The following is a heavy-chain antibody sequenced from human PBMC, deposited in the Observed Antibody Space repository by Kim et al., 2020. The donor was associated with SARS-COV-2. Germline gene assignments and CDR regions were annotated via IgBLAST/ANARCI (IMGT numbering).Heavy chain of an antibody. CDR3: ARSVWGHLYYYYGMDV. D-gene: IGHD3-16*01. V-gene: IGHV3-11*06. CDR1: GFTFSDYY. J-gene: IGHJ6*02. CDR2: ISSSSSYT. Sequence: GGSLRLSCAASGFTFSDYYMSWIRQAPGKGLEWVSYISSSSSYTNYADSVKGRFTISRDNAKNSLYLQMNSLRAEDTAVYYCARSVWGHLYYYYGMDVWGQGTTVTVSS.